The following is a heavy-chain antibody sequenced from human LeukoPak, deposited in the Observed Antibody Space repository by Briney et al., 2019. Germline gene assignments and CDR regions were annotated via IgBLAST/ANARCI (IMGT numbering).Heavy chain of an antibody. J-gene: IGHJ4*02. D-gene: IGHD6-19*01. CDR3: AKADTGSSGWYSRAWFFDY. CDR1: GFSFSTYA. V-gene: IGHV3-23*01. Sequence: GGSLRLSCAASGFSFSTYAMTWVRQAPGKGLEWVSAISGSGGSTYYADSVKGRFTISRDNSKNTLYLQMNSLRAEDTAVYYCAKADTGSSGWYSRAWFFDYWGQGTLVTVSS. CDR2: ISGSGGST.